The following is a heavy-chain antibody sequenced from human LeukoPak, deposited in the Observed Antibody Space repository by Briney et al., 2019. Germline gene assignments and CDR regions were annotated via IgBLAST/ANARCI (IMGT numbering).Heavy chain of an antibody. Sequence: ASVKVSCKASGYTFTSYDINWVRQATGQGLEWMGWMNPNSGNTGYAQKFQGRVTMTRNTSISTAYMELSSLRSDDTAVYYCARDRGYYDILTGYVPLDYWGQGTLVTVSS. J-gene: IGHJ4*02. CDR3: ARDRGYYDILTGYVPLDY. CDR1: GYTFTSYD. V-gene: IGHV1-8*01. CDR2: MNPNSGNT. D-gene: IGHD3-9*01.